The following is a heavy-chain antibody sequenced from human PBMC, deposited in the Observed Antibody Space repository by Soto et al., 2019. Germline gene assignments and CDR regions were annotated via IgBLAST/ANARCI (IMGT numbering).Heavy chain of an antibody. V-gene: IGHV4-30-4*01. CDR3: ARGLVIRPYYFLAMDV. CDR2: ISSIGST. J-gene: IGHJ6*02. D-gene: IGHD3-9*01. Sequence: QVQLQESGPVLVKPSQTLSLTCTVSGGYISSGDYFWSWIRQSPGKGLEWIGYISSIGSTYYNPSLKSRVSVSRDTPKNQFSLKLSSVTTTDTAVYYCARGLVIRPYYFLAMDVWGQGTTVTVSS. CDR1: GGYISSGDYF.